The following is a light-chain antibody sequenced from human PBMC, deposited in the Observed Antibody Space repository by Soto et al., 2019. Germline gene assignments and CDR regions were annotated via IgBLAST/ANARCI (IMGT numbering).Light chain of an antibody. CDR3: MQGVIAPPT. CDR2: LGS. Sequence: DVVMTQSPLSLPVTPGEPASISCRSSQSLLYSNGYNYLHWYLQKPGQSPQLLVYLGSTRASGVPDRFSESGSGTDFTLKISRVEAEDVGVYYCMQGVIAPPTFGQGTKVEIK. CDR1: QSLLYSNGYNY. V-gene: IGKV2-28*01. J-gene: IGKJ1*01.